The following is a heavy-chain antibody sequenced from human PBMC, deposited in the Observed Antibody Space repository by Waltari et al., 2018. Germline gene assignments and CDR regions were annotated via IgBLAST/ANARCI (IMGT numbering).Heavy chain of an antibody. Sequence: QLQLQESGPGLVKASETLSLTCTVSGDSISSSRYYWGWVRQPPGKGLEWIGNMYYSGSTYYNPSLKSRVTISGDTSKSQFSLKLSSVTAADTSMYYCVRHARTTSGGKHFDHWGQGMLVTVSP. V-gene: IGHV4-39*01. D-gene: IGHD2-15*01. CDR1: GDSISSSRYY. CDR3: VRHARTTSGGKHFDH. CDR2: MYYSGST. J-gene: IGHJ4*02.